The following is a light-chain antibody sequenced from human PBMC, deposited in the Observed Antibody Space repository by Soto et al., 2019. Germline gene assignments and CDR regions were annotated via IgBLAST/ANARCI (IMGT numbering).Light chain of an antibody. J-gene: IGLJ2*01. CDR1: SSHIRPYDY. CDR3: PSYDSRLVV. CDR2: HVS. Sequence: QSALTQPRSVSGSPGQSVTISCTGTSSHIRPYDYVSWYQQHPGKAPKLIIYHVSQRPSGVPDRFSASKSGNTASLTISGLQADDEADYYCPSYDSRLVVFGGGTKLTVL. V-gene: IGLV2-11*01.